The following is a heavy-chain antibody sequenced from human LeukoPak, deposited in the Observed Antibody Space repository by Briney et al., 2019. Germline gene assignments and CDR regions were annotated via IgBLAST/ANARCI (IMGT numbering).Heavy chain of an antibody. V-gene: IGHV1-8*01. Sequence: ASVKVSCKASGYTFTSYDINWVRQATGQGLEWMGWMNPNSGNTGYAQKFQGRVTMTRNTSISTAYMELSSLRSEDTAVYYCARVEMATISYYYYYGMDGWGQGTTVTVSS. CDR1: GYTFTSYD. D-gene: IGHD5-24*01. CDR3: ARVEMATISYYYYYGMDG. CDR2: MNPNSGNT. J-gene: IGHJ6*02.